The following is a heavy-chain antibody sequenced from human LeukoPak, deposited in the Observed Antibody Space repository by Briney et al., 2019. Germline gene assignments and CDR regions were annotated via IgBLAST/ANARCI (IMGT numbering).Heavy chain of an antibody. CDR1: GGSISSGSYY. Sequence: SETLSLTCTVSGGSISSGSYYWSWIRQPAGKGLEWIGRIYTSGSTNYNPSLKSRITISVDTSKNQSSLKLSSVTAADTAVYYCARDHNYDFWSGYYYNWFDPWGQGTLVTVSS. D-gene: IGHD3-3*01. J-gene: IGHJ5*02. CDR2: IYTSGST. V-gene: IGHV4-61*02. CDR3: ARDHNYDFWSGYYYNWFDP.